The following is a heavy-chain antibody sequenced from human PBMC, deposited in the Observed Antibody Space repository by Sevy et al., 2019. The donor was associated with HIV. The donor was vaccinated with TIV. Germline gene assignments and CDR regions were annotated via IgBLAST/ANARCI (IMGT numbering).Heavy chain of an antibody. CDR1: GFTFSNYA. Sequence: GGSLRLSCAASGFTFSNYAMSWVRQAPGKGLEWVAGIRGSGGNADYADSVRGRFTISRDNSKNTLYLQLNSLRVDDTAIYYCAKDWGLDILIYYFDYWGQGILVTVSS. J-gene: IGHJ4*02. CDR2: IRGSGGNA. CDR3: AKDWGLDILIYYFDY. V-gene: IGHV3-23*01. D-gene: IGHD5-12*01.